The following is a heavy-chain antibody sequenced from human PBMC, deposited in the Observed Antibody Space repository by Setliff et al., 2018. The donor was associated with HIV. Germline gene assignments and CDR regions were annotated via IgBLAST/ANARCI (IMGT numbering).Heavy chain of an antibody. CDR2: IIPVASIP. D-gene: IGHD2-8*01. Sequence: GASVKVSCKASGGVFSTYGMHWVRQAPGQGFEWVGGIIPVASIPNYAQKFQGRVTITTDELMTTAYLELSSLRSEDTAVYYCASGSGYCKNGVCYIGVHRTPDKYYFDSWGQGALVTVSS. CDR3: ASGSGYCKNGVCYIGVHRTPDKYYFDS. V-gene: IGHV1-69*05. CDR1: GGVFSTYG. J-gene: IGHJ4*02.